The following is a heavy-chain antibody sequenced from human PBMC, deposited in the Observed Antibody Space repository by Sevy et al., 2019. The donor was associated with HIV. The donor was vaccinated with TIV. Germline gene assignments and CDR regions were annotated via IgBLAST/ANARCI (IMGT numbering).Heavy chain of an antibody. CDR2: IYYSGST. Sequence: SETLSLTCTVSGGSISSSSYYWGWIRQPPGKGLEWIGRIYYSGSTYYNPSLKSRVTISVDTSKNQFSLKLSSVTAADTAVYYCASPLDRRGYFDYWGQGTLVTVSS. V-gene: IGHV4-39*01. D-gene: IGHD3-9*01. J-gene: IGHJ4*02. CDR1: GGSISSSSYY. CDR3: ASPLDRRGYFDY.